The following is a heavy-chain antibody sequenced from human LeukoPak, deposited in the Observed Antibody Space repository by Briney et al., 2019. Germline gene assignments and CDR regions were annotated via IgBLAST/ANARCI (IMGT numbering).Heavy chain of an antibody. J-gene: IGHJ4*02. D-gene: IGHD1-26*01. Sequence: SQTLSLTCTVSGGSISNGSYYWSWIRQPAGKGLEWIGRIYTSGSTNYNPSLKSRVTISVDTSKNQFSLKLSSVTAADTAVYYCAREFPRGVGATSRYYFDYWGQGTLVTVSS. V-gene: IGHV4-61*02. CDR1: GGSISNGSYY. CDR3: AREFPRGVGATSRYYFDY. CDR2: IYTSGST.